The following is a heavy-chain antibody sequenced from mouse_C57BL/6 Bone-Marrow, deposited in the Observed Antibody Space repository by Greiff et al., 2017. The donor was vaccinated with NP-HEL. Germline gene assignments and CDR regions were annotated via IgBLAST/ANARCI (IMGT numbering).Heavy chain of an antibody. D-gene: IGHD1-1*01. CDR3: ARGLLRRGYAMDY. CDR2: INPNNGGT. J-gene: IGHJ4*01. Sequence: VQLQQSGPELVKPGASVKISCKASGYTFTDYCMNWVKQSHGKSLEWIGDINPNNGGTSYNQKFKGKATLTVDKSSSTAYMELRSLTSEDSAVYYCARGLLRRGYAMDYWGQGTSVTVSS. V-gene: IGHV1-26*01. CDR1: GYTFTDYC.